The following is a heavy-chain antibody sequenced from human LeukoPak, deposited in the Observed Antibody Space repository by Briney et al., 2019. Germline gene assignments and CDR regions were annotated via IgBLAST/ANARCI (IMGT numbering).Heavy chain of an antibody. Sequence: PSENLSLTCAVYGGSFSGYYWSWIRQPPGKGLEWIGEINHSGSTNYNPSLKSRVTISVDTSKNQFSLKLSSVTAADTAVYYCAGSSGWYGDLDYWGQGTLVTVSS. CDR2: INHSGST. D-gene: IGHD6-19*01. J-gene: IGHJ4*02. V-gene: IGHV4-34*01. CDR3: AGSSGWYGDLDY. CDR1: GGSFSGYY.